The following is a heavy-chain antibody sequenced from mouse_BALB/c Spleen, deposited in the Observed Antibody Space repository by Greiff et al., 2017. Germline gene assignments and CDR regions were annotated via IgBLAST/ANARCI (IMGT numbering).Heavy chain of an antibody. Sequence: QVQLQQSGAELARPGASVKLSCKASGYTFTSYWMQWVKQRPGQGLEWIGAIYPGDGDTRYTQKFKGKATLTADKSSSTAYMQLSSLASEDSAVYYCARYRYYFDYWGQGTTLTVSS. J-gene: IGHJ2*01. D-gene: IGHD2-14*01. CDR1: GYTFTSYW. CDR2: IYPGDGDT. CDR3: ARYRYYFDY. V-gene: IGHV1-87*01.